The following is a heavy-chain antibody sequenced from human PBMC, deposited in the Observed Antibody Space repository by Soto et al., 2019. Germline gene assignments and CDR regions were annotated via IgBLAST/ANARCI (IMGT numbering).Heavy chain of an antibody. V-gene: IGHV3-23*01. J-gene: IGHJ5*02. CDR2: ISGPGGST. CDR1: GFTFSDYA. CDR3: AKSKADFWSGYGP. D-gene: IGHD3-3*01. Sequence: GGSLRLSCEASGFTFSDYAMNWVRQAPGKGLEWVSAISGPGGSTYYSDSLKGRFIISRDNSKNTLYLQMNSLRAEDTAVYYCAKSKADFWSGYGPWGQGTLVTVSS.